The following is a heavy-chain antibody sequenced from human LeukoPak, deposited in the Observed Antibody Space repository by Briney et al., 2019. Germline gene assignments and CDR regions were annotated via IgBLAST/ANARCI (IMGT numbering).Heavy chain of an antibody. CDR3: AGTVNYYYYYGMDV. Sequence: GGSLRLSCAASGFTVSSNYMSWVRQAPGKGLEWVSVIYSGGSTYYGDSVKGRFTISRDNSKNTLYLQMNSLRAEDTAVYYCAGTVNYYYYYGMDVWGQGTTVTVSS. CDR1: GFTVSSNY. D-gene: IGHD4-11*01. J-gene: IGHJ6*02. V-gene: IGHV3-53*01. CDR2: IYSGGST.